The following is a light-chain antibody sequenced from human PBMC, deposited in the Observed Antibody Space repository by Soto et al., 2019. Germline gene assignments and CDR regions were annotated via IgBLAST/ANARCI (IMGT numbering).Light chain of an antibody. CDR1: QSVSSSY. Sequence: EIVLTQSPGTLSLSPGERATLSCRASQSVSSSYLAWYQQQPGQAPRLLIYGASRRATGIPDMFSGSGSGKYFPLTSSIQEHEDSAVYYCQQYGSSPTFGQGTKVEIK. CDR2: GAS. J-gene: IGKJ1*01. CDR3: QQYGSSPT. V-gene: IGKV3-20*01.